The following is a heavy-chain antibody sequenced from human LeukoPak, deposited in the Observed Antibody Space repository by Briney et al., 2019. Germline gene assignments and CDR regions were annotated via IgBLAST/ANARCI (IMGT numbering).Heavy chain of an antibody. CDR3: ARVEGYYGSDYYGMDV. D-gene: IGHD3-10*01. V-gene: IGHV3-7*03. Sequence: PGGSLRPSCAASGFTFSSYWMSWVRQAPGKGLEWVANIKQDGSEKYYVDSVKGRFTISRDNAKNSLYLRMNSLRAEDTAVYYCARVEGYYGSDYYGMDVWGKGTTVTVSS. J-gene: IGHJ6*04. CDR1: GFTFSSYW. CDR2: IKQDGSEK.